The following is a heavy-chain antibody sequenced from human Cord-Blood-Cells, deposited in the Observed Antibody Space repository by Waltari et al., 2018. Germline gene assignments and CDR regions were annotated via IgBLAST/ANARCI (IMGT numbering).Heavy chain of an antibody. D-gene: IGHD6-13*01. CDR2: INAGNGNT. J-gene: IGHJ4*02. V-gene: IGHV1-3*01. Sequence: QVQLVQSGAEVKKPGASVKVSCKASGYTFTSYAMHWVRQAPGQRLEWMGWINAGNGNTKYSQKFQGRVTITRDTSASTAYMELSSLRSEDTAVYYCARDHRIAAAATGDYWGQGTLVTVSS. CDR3: ARDHRIAAAATGDY. CDR1: GYTFTSYA.